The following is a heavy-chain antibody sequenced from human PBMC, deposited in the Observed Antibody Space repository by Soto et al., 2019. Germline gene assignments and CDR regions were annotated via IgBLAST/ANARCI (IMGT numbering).Heavy chain of an antibody. CDR3: ARDMYSSDYFVKWFEP. CDR2: ISHDGINK. D-gene: IGHD6-19*01. J-gene: IGHJ5*02. V-gene: IGHV3-30-3*01. Sequence: QVRLVESGGGVVQPGRSLRLSCTASGFSFSSYAMYWFRQPPGKGLEWVAVISHDGINKHYADSVKGRVTVSRDNSNQSLDLQRNSLRGEDTAMYYCARDMYSSDYFVKWFEPWGQGTLVTVSS. CDR1: GFSFSSYA.